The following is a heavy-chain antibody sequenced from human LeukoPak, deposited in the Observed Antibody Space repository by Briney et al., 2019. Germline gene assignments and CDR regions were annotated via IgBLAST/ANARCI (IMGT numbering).Heavy chain of an antibody. V-gene: IGHV3-11*01. CDR1: GFTFSDYY. J-gene: IGHJ6*02. Sequence: GGSLRLSCAASGFTFSDYYMSWIRQAPGKGLEWVSYISSSGSTIYYADSVKGRFTISRDNAKNSLYLQMNSLRAEDTAVYYCARATVTPAWETLHYGMDVWGQGTTVTVSS. CDR3: ARATVTPAWETLHYGMDV. CDR2: ISSSGSTI. D-gene: IGHD4-17*01.